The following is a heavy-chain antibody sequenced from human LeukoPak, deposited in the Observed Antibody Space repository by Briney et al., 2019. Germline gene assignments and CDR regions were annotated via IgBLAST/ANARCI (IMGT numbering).Heavy chain of an antibody. CDR3: SAFLVVVAAASP. CDR1: GFTFSSYE. Sequence: GGSLRLSCAASGFTFSSYEMNWVRQAPGKGLEWVSYISSSGSTIYYADSVKGRFTISRDNAKNSLYLQMNSLKTEDTAVYCTSAFLVVVAAASPWGQGTLVTVSS. CDR2: ISSSGSTI. D-gene: IGHD2-15*01. V-gene: IGHV3-48*03. J-gene: IGHJ4*02.